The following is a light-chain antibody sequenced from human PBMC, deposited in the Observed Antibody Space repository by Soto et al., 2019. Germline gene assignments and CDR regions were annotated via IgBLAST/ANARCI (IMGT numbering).Light chain of an antibody. CDR3: QQYGSSPYT. V-gene: IGKV3-20*01. J-gene: IGKJ2*01. CDR1: QSVSSSY. Sequence: EIVLTQSPGTLSLSPGERATRSCRASQSVSSSYLAWYQQKPGQAPRLLIYGASSRATGIPDRFSGSGSGTDFNLTISRLEPEDLAVYYCQQYGSSPYTFGQGNKLEIK. CDR2: GAS.